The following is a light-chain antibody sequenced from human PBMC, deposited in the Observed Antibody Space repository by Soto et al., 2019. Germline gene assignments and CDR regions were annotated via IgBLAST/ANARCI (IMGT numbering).Light chain of an antibody. V-gene: IGLV2-8*01. J-gene: IGLJ1*01. CDR3: SSYAGSNNFV. CDR1: SSDVGAYDY. Sequence: QSALTRPPSASGSPGQSVTISCTGTSSDVGAYDYVSWYQRHPGKAPKLIIYEVYSRPSGVPDRFSGSKSGNTASLTVSGLQAEDESDYYCSSYAGSNNFVFGTGTKVTVL. CDR2: EVY.